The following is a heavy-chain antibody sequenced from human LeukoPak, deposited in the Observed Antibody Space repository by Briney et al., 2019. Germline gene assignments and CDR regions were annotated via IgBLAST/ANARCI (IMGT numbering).Heavy chain of an antibody. Sequence: SETLPLTCAVYGEPFSGYYWSWIRQPPGKGLEWIGEINHSGRTNYNPSLKSRVTVSLDTSTNQFSLKLSSVTAADTAVYYCAGRLSNDYVWGSPGWAFDIWGQGTMVTVSS. D-gene: IGHD3-16*01. CDR1: GEPFSGYY. V-gene: IGHV4-34*01. J-gene: IGHJ3*02. CDR2: INHSGRT. CDR3: AGRLSNDYVWGSPGWAFDI.